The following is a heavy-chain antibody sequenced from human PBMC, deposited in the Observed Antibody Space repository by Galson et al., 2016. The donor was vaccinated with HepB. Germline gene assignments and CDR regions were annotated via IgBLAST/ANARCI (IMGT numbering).Heavy chain of an antibody. J-gene: IGHJ6*02. V-gene: IGHV3-9*01. CDR3: AKDKVGEYGMDV. Sequence: SLRLSCAASGFTFDDYAMHWVRQAPGKGLEWVSGISWSGNSVAYAGSVKGRFTISRDNVKNFLYLQMNSLRAADTALYYCAKDKVGEYGMDVWGQGTTVTVSS. CDR2: ISWSGNSV. D-gene: IGHD3-10*01. CDR1: GFTFDDYA.